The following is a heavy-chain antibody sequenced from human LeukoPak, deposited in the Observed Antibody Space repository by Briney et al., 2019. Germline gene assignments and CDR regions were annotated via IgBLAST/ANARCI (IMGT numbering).Heavy chain of an antibody. CDR2: INPNSGGT. V-gene: IGHV1-2*02. J-gene: IGHJ4*02. CDR1: GYTFTGYY. Sequence: ASVKVSCKASGYTFTGYYMHWVRQAPGQGLEWMGWINPNSGGTNYAQKFQGRVTMTEDTSTDTAYMELSSLRSEDTAVYYCATAYYGPFDYWGQGTLVTVSS. D-gene: IGHD1-26*01. CDR3: ATAYYGPFDY.